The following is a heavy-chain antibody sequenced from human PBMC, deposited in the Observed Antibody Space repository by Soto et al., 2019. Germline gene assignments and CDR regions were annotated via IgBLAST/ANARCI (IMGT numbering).Heavy chain of an antibody. CDR3: AKDGTYNWV. Sequence: EVQLVESGGGLVQPGGSLRLSCAASGFTVSNNYMRWVRQAPGKGLEWVSLIYSGGATYYADSVKGRFTISRDNSKNTLYPQMDSLIAAAKAVYYCAKDGTYNWVGGQGILVTVSS. V-gene: IGHV3-66*01. D-gene: IGHD1-1*01. J-gene: IGHJ4*02. CDR1: GFTVSNNY. CDR2: IYSGGAT.